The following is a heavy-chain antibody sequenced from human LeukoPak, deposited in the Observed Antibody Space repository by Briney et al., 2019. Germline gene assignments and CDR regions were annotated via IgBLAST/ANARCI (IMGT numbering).Heavy chain of an antibody. J-gene: IGHJ5*02. Sequence: GGSLRPSCAASGFTFSSYAMIWVRQAPGKGLEWVSAISGSGGSTYYADSVKGRFTISRDNSKNTLYLQMNSLRAEDTAVYYCASIVVVVAARFDPWGQGTLVTVSS. CDR3: ASIVVVVAARFDP. CDR1: GFTFSSYA. CDR2: ISGSGGST. D-gene: IGHD2-15*01. V-gene: IGHV3-23*01.